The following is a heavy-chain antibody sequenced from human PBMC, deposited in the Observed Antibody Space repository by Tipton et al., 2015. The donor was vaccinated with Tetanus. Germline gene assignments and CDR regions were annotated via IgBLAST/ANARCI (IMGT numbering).Heavy chain of an antibody. CDR3: VRGYSGDAF. D-gene: IGHD2-15*01. V-gene: IGHV3-7*04. Sequence: SLRLSCEGSGFTFSHHWMSWVRQAPGKGLEWVANIRQDGDEKNYVDSVKGRFTISRDNTKSSVHLQMNSLREDDTAVYHCVRGYSGDAFWGQGTRVTVSS. CDR1: GFTFSHHW. J-gene: IGHJ4*02. CDR2: IRQDGDEK.